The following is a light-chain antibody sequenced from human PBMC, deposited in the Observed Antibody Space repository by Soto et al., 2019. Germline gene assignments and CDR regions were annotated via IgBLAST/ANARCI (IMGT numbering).Light chain of an antibody. V-gene: IGKV2-28*01. Sequence: DTVVSQSPLSLPVSPGEPASISCRSSQSLLHSNGYNYLEWYVQKPGQSPQLLVYLGSTRASGVPDRFSGSGSGTDFTLKISRVEAEDVAVYYCQQYYYTPYSFGQGTKLEIK. J-gene: IGKJ2*03. CDR2: LGS. CDR3: QQYYYTPYS. CDR1: QSLLHSNGYNY.